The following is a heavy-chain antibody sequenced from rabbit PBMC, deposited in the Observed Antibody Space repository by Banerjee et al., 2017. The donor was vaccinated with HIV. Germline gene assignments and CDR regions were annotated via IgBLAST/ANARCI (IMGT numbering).Heavy chain of an antibody. CDR2: IYAGSGGGT. V-gene: IGHV1S40*01. J-gene: IGHJ4*01. CDR3: ARDASRYTAYVGDGDARVDL. D-gene: IGHD6-1*01. CDR1: GFSFSSSYY. Sequence: QSLEESGGDLVKPGASLTLTCTASGFSFSSSYYMCWVRQAPGKRPEWIACIYAGSGGGTYYASWAKGRFTISKTSSTTVTLQMTSLTAADTATYLCARDASRYTAYVGDGDARVDLWGPGTLVTVS.